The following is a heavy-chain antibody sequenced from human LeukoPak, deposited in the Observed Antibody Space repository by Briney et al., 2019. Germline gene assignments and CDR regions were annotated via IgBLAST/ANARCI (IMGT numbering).Heavy chain of an antibody. Sequence: GGSLRLSCAASGFTFSSYWMSWVRQAPGKGLEWVANIKQDGSEKYYVDSVKGRFTISRDNSKNTLYLQMNSLRAEDTAVYYCAKDTWQLSQDYWGQGTLVTVSS. D-gene: IGHD1-26*01. V-gene: IGHV3-7*03. CDR2: IKQDGSEK. J-gene: IGHJ4*02. CDR1: GFTFSSYW. CDR3: AKDTWQLSQDY.